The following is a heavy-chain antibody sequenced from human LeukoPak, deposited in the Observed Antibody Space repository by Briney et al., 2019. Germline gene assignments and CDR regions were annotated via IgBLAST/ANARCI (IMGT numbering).Heavy chain of an antibody. V-gene: IGHV3-23*01. Sequence: PGGSLRLSCAASGFTFSSYAMSWVRQAPGKGLEWVSGKGLEWVSAIGGSGGSTYYADSVKGRFTISRDNSKNTLYLQMNSLRAEDTAVYYCAKDTLVGAVRSYYFDYWGQGTLVTVSS. D-gene: IGHD1-26*01. CDR3: AKDTLVGAVRSYYFDY. CDR1: GFTFSSYA. J-gene: IGHJ4*02. CDR2: IGGSGGST.